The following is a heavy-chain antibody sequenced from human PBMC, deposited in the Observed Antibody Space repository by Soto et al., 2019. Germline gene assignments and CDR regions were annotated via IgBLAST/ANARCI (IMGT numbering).Heavy chain of an antibody. CDR2: IKQDGSEK. J-gene: IGHJ5*02. CDR3: ARAAAVAVGWFDP. CDR1: GFTVSSYW. D-gene: IGHD6-19*01. Sequence: QPGGSLRLSCAASGFTVSSYWMSWVRQAPGKGLEWVANIKQDGSEKYYVDSVKGRFTISRDNAKNSLYLQMNSLRAEDTAVYYCARAAAVAVGWFDPWGQGTLVTVSS. V-gene: IGHV3-7*01.